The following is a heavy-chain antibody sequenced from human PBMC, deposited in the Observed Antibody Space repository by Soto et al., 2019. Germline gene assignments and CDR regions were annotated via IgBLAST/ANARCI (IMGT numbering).Heavy chain of an antibody. CDR2: ISAYNGNT. CDR1: GCTFTSYG. V-gene: IGHV1-18*04. Sequence: ASVKVSCKASGCTFTSYGISWVRQAPGQGLEWMGWISAYNGNTNYAQKLQGRVTMTTDTSTSTAYMELRSLRSDDTAVYYCARGALSGRPSDDAFDIWGQGTMVTVSS. J-gene: IGHJ3*02. CDR3: ARGALSGRPSDDAFDI. D-gene: IGHD1-26*01.